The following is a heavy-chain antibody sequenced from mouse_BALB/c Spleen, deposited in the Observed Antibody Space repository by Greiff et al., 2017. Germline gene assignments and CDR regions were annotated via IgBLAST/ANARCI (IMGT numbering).Heavy chain of an antibody. CDR3: ARYEDDYDGYAMDY. CDR1: GDSITSGY. J-gene: IGHJ4*01. D-gene: IGHD2-4*01. Sequence: EVQLVESGPSLVKPSQTLSLTCSVTGDSITSGYWNWIRKFPGNKLEYMGYISYSGSTYYNPSLKSRISITRDTSKNQYYLQLNSVTTEDTATYYCARYEDDYDGYAMDYWGQGTSVTVSS. CDR2: ISYSGST. V-gene: IGHV3-8*02.